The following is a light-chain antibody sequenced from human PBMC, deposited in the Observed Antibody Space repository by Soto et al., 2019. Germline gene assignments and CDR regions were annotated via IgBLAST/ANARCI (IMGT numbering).Light chain of an antibody. Sequence: EIGLRQSPGTVSLSPGERDTLSCWASQSVSSSYLAWYQQKPGQAPRLLIYGASSRATGIPDRFSGSGSGTDFTLTISRLEPEDFAVYYCQQYGLTEAFGGGTKVEIK. CDR2: GAS. CDR3: QQYGLTEA. CDR1: QSVSSSY. V-gene: IGKV3-20*01. J-gene: IGKJ4*01.